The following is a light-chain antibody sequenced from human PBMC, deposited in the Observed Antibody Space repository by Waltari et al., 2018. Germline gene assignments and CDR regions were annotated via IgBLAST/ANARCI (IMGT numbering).Light chain of an antibody. CDR2: ASS. CDR3: LQSYSTPLS. Sequence: DIQMTQSPSSLSASVGDRVTITCRASQSISTYLNWYQQKPGKAPKLLIYASSSLQSGVPSRFSGSGSGTDFTLTISSLHPEDFATYYCLQSYSTPLSFGGGTKVEIK. V-gene: IGKV1-39*01. J-gene: IGKJ4*01. CDR1: QSISTY.